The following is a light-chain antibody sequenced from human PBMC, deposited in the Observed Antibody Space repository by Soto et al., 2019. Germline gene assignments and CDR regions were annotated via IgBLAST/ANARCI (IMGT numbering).Light chain of an antibody. Sequence: DIRMTHSAATLSASVGDRVTITCGASQSISSWLAWYQQKKGKAPKLLIYDASSLESGVPSRFSGSGSGTEFNLTISSLQTDDFATYYCQQYNSYSITFGQGTKVDIK. CDR2: DAS. V-gene: IGKV1-5*01. CDR1: QSISSW. J-gene: IGKJ1*01. CDR3: QQYNSYSIT.